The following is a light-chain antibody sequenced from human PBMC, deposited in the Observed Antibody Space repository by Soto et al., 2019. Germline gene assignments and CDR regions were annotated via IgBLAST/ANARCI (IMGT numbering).Light chain of an antibody. V-gene: IGKV1-5*01. Sequence: DIQMTQSPSTLSASVGDRVTITCRASQSISSWLAWYQQKPGKAPKLLIFDASNLESGVPSRFSGSGSGTEFTLTISSLQPDDFATYYCLQYESYRAFGQGTKVEIK. CDR2: DAS. CDR1: QSISSW. J-gene: IGKJ1*01. CDR3: LQYESYRA.